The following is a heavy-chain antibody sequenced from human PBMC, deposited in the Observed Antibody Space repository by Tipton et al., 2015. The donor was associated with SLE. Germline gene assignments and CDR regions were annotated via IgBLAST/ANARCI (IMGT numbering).Heavy chain of an antibody. Sequence: LRLSCTVSGGSISSHYWSWIRRPPGKGLEWIGYIYYSGGISYNPSLKSRVTISVDTSKNQFSLKLSSVTAADTAVYYCAREDTAMADYWGQGTLVTVSS. CDR3: AREDTAMADY. V-gene: IGHV4-59*11. CDR2: IYYSGGI. J-gene: IGHJ4*02. D-gene: IGHD5-18*01. CDR1: GGSISSHY.